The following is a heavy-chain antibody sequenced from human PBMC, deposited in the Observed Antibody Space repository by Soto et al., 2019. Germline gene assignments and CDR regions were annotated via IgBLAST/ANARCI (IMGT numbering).Heavy chain of an antibody. CDR3: ARAYLANYDFWSGYYIVSAFDI. CDR1: GYTFTRYC. Sequence: GASVKVSCKASGYTFTRYCINWGRQAPGQRAEWMGGMNPKSGNTGYAQKFQGRVTMTRNTSISTAYMELSSLRSEDTAVYYCARAYLANYDFWSGYYIVSAFDIWGQGTMVTVSS. V-gene: IGHV1-8*01. J-gene: IGHJ3*02. CDR2: MNPKSGNT. D-gene: IGHD3-3*01.